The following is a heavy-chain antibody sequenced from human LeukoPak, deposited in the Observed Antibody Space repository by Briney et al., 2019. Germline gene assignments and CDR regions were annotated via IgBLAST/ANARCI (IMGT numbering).Heavy chain of an antibody. CDR1: GFTFSSYS. J-gene: IGHJ4*02. CDR3: AGQKGMDY. Sequence: GSLRLSCAASGFTFSSYSMNWVRQAPGKGLEWVSSISSSSSYIYYADSVKGRFTISRDNAQNSLYLQMNSLRDEDTAVYYCAGQKGMDYWGQGTLVIVSS. V-gene: IGHV3-21*01. CDR2: ISSSSSYI.